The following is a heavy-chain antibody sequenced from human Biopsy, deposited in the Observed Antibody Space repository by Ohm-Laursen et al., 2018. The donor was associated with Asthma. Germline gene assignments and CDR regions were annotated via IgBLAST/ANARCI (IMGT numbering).Heavy chain of an antibody. CDR3: GKDSSEVEAADEY. Sequence: SLRLSCAASGFDFSGYGMLWVRQAPGKGLEWVALISYKGAIKYYADSVKGRFIISRDNSKNTLYLQMNSLGADDTAVYYCGKDSSEVEAADEYWGQGTLVIVSA. CDR2: ISYKGAIK. V-gene: IGHV3-30*18. D-gene: IGHD2-15*01. CDR1: GFDFSGYG. J-gene: IGHJ4*02.